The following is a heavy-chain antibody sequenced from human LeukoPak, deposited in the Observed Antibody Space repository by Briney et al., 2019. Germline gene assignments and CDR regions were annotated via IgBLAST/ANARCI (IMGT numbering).Heavy chain of an antibody. CDR3: ATDPYYYDSSGYGVY. Sequence: GASVKVSCKVSGYTLTELSMHWVRQAPGKGLEWMGGFDPEDGETIYAQKFQGRVTMTEDTSTDTAYMELSSLRSEDTAVYYCATDPYYYDSSGYGVYWGQGTLVTVSS. CDR2: FDPEDGET. CDR1: GYTLTELS. J-gene: IGHJ4*02. D-gene: IGHD3-22*01. V-gene: IGHV1-24*01.